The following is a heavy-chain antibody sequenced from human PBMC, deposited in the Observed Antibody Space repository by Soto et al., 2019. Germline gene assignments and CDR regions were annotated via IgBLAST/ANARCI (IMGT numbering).Heavy chain of an antibody. J-gene: IGHJ4*02. CDR3: ARDLRGSSTSDACFYFDE. CDR1: GYPFSSHG. D-gene: IGHD2-8*02. Sequence: QVQLVQSGAEVKKPGASVKVSCKTSGYPFSSHGISWVRQAPGKRLEWMVWIRGDSGDTNHALKFQGRISKTTDTSTDTAYMELWSLRSDDTAVYFCARDLRGSSTSDACFYFDEWGQGTLVTVSS. CDR2: IRGDSGDT. V-gene: IGHV1-18*04.